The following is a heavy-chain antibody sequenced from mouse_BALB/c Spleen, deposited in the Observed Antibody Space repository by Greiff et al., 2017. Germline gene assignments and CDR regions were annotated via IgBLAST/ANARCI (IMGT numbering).Heavy chain of an antibody. D-gene: IGHD2-3*01. J-gene: IGHJ3*01. CDR3: TAGYYVPWFAY. CDR1: GFTFSNYW. CDR2: IRLKSNNYAT. Sequence: EVMLVESGGGLVQPGGSMKLSCVASGFTFSNYWMNWVRQSPEKGLEWVAEIRLKSNNYATHYAESVKGRFTISRDDSKSSVYLQMNNLRAEDTGIYYCTAGYYVPWFAYWGQGTLVTVSA. V-gene: IGHV6-6*02.